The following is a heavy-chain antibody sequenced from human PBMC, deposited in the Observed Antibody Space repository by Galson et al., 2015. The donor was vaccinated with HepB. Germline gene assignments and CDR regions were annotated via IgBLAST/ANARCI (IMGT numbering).Heavy chain of an antibody. CDR2: ISSSSSYI. D-gene: IGHD3-10*01. J-gene: IGHJ6*02. V-gene: IGHV3-21*03. CDR1: GFTFSSYS. CDR3: ARTGRWSGGGYYYYGMDV. Sequence: SLRLSCAASGFTFSSYSMNWVRQAPGKGLEWVSSISSSSSYIYYADSVKGRFTISRDNAKNSLYLQMNSLRAEDTAVYYCARTGRWSGGGYYYYGMDVWGQGTTVTVSS.